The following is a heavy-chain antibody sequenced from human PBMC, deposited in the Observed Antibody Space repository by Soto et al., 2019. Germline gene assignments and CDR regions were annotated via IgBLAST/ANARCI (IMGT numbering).Heavy chain of an antibody. D-gene: IGHD6-13*01. V-gene: IGHV1-69*13. CDR2: IIPIFGTA. Sequence: SVKVSCKASGGTFSSYAISWVRQAPGQGLEWMGGIIPIFGTANYAQKFQGRVTITADESTSTAYMELSSLRSEDTAVYYCARVVAAAGTRWFDPWGQGTLVTVSS. CDR1: GGTFSSYA. J-gene: IGHJ5*02. CDR3: ARVVAAAGTRWFDP.